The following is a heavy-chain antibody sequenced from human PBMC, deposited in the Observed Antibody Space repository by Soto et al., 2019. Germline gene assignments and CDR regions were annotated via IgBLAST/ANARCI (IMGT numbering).Heavy chain of an antibody. J-gene: IGHJ4*02. CDR2: INHSGST. D-gene: IGHD3-3*01. CDR1: GGSFSGYY. CDR3: ARGPYEYYFDY. Sequence: QVQLQQWGAGLLKPSETLSLTCAVYGGSFSGYYWSWIRQPPGKGLEWIGEINHSGSTNYNPSLKSRVTISVDTSKNQFSLKLSSVTAADTAVYYCARGPYEYYFDYWGQGTLVTVSS. V-gene: IGHV4-34*01.